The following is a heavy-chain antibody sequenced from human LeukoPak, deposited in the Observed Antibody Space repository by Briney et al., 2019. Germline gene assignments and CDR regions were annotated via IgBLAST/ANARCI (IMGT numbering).Heavy chain of an antibody. Sequence: SETLSLTCTVSGGSISSYYWSRIRQPPGKGLEWIGYIYYSGSTNYNPSLKSRVTISVDTSKNQFSLKLSSVTAADTAVYYCARERYGIVVGRSPRGYFDYWGQGTLVTVSS. J-gene: IGHJ4*02. CDR2: IYYSGST. D-gene: IGHD6-19*01. CDR3: ARERYGIVVGRSPRGYFDY. CDR1: GGSISSYY. V-gene: IGHV4-59*01.